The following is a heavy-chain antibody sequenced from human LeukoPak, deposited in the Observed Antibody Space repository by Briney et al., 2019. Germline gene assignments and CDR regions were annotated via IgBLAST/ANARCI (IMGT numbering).Heavy chain of an antibody. CDR2: IYPGDSNT. D-gene: IGHD1-26*01. CDR1: ESFFTTYW. V-gene: IGHV5-51*01. J-gene: IGHJ6*02. CDR3: ARVAASGNYCPYYFHRMDV. Sequence: GASLKISCKVSESFFTTYWIGWVRQMPGKGLAWMGIIYPGDSNTRYSPSFQGQVTISADKSISTAYLQWSTLKASDTAIYYCARVAASGNYCPYYFHRMDVWGQGTTVTVSS.